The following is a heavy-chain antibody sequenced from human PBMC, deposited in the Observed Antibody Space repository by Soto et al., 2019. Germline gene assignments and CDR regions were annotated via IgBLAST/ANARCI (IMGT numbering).Heavy chain of an antibody. J-gene: IGHJ5*02. V-gene: IGHV1-46*01. CDR3: ARDGGLLWFGELITRNWFDP. CDR2: INPSGGST. D-gene: IGHD3-10*01. CDR1: GYTFTSYY. Sequence: QVQLVQSGAEVKKPGASVKVSCKASGYTFTSYYMHWVRQAPGQGLEWMGIINPSGGSTSYAQKCQGRVTRTRDTSTSTVYMELSSLRSEDTAVYYCARDGGLLWFGELITRNWFDPWGQGTLVTVSS.